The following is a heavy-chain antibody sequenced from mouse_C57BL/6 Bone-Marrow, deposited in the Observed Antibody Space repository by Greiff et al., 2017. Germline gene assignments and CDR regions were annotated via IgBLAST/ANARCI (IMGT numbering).Heavy chain of an antibody. CDR3: ARMAQATAWFAY. Sequence: EVKLVESGGGLVQPGGSLKLSCAASGFTFSDYYMYWVRQTPEKRLEWVAYISNGGGSTYYPDTVKGRFTISRDNAKNTLYLQMSRLKSEDTAMYYCARMAQATAWFAYGGQGTLVTVSA. V-gene: IGHV5-12*01. D-gene: IGHD3-2*02. CDR1: GFTFSDYY. J-gene: IGHJ3*01. CDR2: ISNGGGST.